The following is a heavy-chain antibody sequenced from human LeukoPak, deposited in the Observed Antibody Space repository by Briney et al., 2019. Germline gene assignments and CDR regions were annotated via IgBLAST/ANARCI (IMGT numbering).Heavy chain of an antibody. CDR2: ISGSGGST. J-gene: IGHJ4*02. CDR3: AKDMRFDWTPYYFDY. V-gene: IGHV3-23*01. Sequence: GGSLRLSCAASGFTFSSYAMSWVRQAPGKGLEWVSSISGSGGSTYYADSVKGRFTISRDNSKNTLYLQMNSLRAEDTAVYYCAKDMRFDWTPYYFDYWGQGTLVTVSS. D-gene: IGHD3-9*01. CDR1: GFTFSSYA.